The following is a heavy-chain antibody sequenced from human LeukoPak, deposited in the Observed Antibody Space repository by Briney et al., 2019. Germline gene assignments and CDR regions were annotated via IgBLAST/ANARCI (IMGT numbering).Heavy chain of an antibody. CDR3: ARRAYGDHTWFDP. J-gene: IGHJ5*02. CDR2: IDYSRRT. Sequence: PSETLSLTCTVSGDSISRSSYYWGWVRQPPGEGLEWFGCIDYSRRTYYNPSLKSRVTISVDTSRTQFSLKMTSVPAADTALYYCARRAYGDHTWFDPWGQGTLVTVYS. D-gene: IGHD4-17*01. CDR1: GDSISRSSYY. V-gene: IGHV4-39*01.